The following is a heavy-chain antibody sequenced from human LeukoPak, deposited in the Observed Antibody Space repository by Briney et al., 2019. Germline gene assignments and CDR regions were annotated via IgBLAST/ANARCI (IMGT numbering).Heavy chain of an antibody. CDR1: GYTLTELS. V-gene: IGHV1-24*01. Sequence: GASVKVSCKVSGYTLTELSMHWVRQAPGKGLEWMRGFDPEDGETIYAQKFQGRVTMTRDTSISTAYMELSRLRSDDTAVYYCASPGAEWELLNWGQGTLVTVSS. D-gene: IGHD1-26*01. CDR2: FDPEDGET. J-gene: IGHJ4*02. CDR3: ASPGAEWELLN.